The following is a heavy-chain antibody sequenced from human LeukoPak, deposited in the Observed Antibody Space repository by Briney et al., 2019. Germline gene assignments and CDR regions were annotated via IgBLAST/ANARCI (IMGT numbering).Heavy chain of an antibody. J-gene: IGHJ5*02. Sequence: SETLSLTCTVSGGSISSYYCSWIRQPAGKGLEWIGCIYTSGSTNYNPSLKSRVTMSVDTSKNQFSLKLSSVTAADTAVYYCAIDAVRQRITMVRGVIKDRWFDPWGQGTLVTVSS. V-gene: IGHV4-4*07. CDR1: GGSISSYY. CDR2: IYTSGST. CDR3: AIDAVRQRITMVRGVIKDRWFDP. D-gene: IGHD3-10*01.